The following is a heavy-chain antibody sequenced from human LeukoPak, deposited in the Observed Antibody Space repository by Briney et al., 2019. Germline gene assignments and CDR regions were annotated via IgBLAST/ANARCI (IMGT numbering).Heavy chain of an antibody. CDR1: GFTFSGSA. J-gene: IGHJ4*02. Sequence: AGGSLRLSCAASGFTFSGSAMHWVRQASGKGLEWVGRIRSKANSYATAYAASVKGRFTISRDDSKNTAYLQMNSLKTEDTAVYYCTYTSYSGYDPFDYWGQGTLVTVSS. CDR2: IRSKANSYAT. V-gene: IGHV3-73*01. D-gene: IGHD5-12*01. CDR3: TYTSYSGYDPFDY.